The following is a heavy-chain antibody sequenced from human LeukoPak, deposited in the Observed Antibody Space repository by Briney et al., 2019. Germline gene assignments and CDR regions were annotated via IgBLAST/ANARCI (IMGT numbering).Heavy chain of an antibody. V-gene: IGHV7-4-1*02. D-gene: IGHD1-7*01. Sequence: RASVKVSCKASGYTFTSYAMNWVRQAPGQGLEWMGWINTNTGNPTYAQGFTGRFVFSLDTSVSTAYLQISSLKAEDTAVYYCAREPPNWNYESDAFDIWGQGTMVTVSS. CDR1: GYTFTSYA. CDR3: AREPPNWNYESDAFDI. CDR2: INTNTGNP. J-gene: IGHJ3*02.